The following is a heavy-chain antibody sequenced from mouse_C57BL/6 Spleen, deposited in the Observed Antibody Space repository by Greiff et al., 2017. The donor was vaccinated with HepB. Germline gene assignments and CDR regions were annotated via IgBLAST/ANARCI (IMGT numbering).Heavy chain of an antibody. CDR3: AKTCTADAENAMDD. J-gene: IGHJ4*01. V-gene: IGHV1-82*01. D-gene: IGHD1-2*01. CDR2: IYPGDGDT. CDR1: GYAFSSSW. Sequence: QVQLQQSGPELVKPGASVKFSCKASGYAFSSSWMHWVKQRPGQGLEWIGRIYPGDGDTNYNGKFKGKATLTADKSSSTAYMQLSSLTSEDSAVYFWAKTCTADAENAMDDWGQGTSVTVDS.